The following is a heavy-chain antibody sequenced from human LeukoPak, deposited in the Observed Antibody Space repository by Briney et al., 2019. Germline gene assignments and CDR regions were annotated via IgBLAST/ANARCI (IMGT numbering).Heavy chain of an antibody. CDR3: ARDMAAAALEDAFDN. CDR1: GGTFSSYA. V-gene: IGHV1-69*04. CDR2: IIPILGIA. J-gene: IGHJ3*02. D-gene: IGHD6-13*01. Sequence: ASVKVSCKASGGTFSSYAISWVRQAPGQGLEWMGRIIPILGIANYAQKFQGRVTITADKSTSTAYMELSSLRSEDTAVYYCARDMAAAALEDAFDNWGQGTMVTVSS.